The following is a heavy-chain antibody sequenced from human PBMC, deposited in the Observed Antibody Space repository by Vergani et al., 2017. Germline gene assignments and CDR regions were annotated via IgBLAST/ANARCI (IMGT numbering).Heavy chain of an antibody. V-gene: IGHV4-59*01. D-gene: IGHD3-10*01. CDR2: MYHSGST. J-gene: IGHJ5*02. CDR3: GRVADFYGLGSRLLDL. CDR1: GGSMSGYY. Sequence: QVRLQESGPGLVKPSETLSLTCSVSGGSMSGYYWSWIRQPPGKELGWIGYMYHSGSTNYNPSLETRVTISGDTSKNQVSLKLNSVTAADTAVYYCGRVADFYGLGSRLLDLWGQGILVTVSS.